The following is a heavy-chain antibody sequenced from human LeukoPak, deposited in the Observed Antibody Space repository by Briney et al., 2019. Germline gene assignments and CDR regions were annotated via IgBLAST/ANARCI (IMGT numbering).Heavy chain of an antibody. CDR2: ISYDGSDK. J-gene: IGHJ6*03. D-gene: IGHD3-10*01. V-gene: IGHV3-30*04. Sequence: GGSLRLSWTASGFTFNSYAMHWVRQAPGKGLGWVAVISYDGSDKYYTSSVKGRFTISRDNSKNTLYLQMNSLRAEDTAVYYCASGIFITMVRGVTSDYMDVWGKGTTVTISS. CDR1: GFTFNSYA. CDR3: ASGIFITMVRGVTSDYMDV.